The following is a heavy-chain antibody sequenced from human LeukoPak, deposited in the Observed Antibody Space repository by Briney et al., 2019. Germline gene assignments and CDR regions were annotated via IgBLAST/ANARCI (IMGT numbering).Heavy chain of an antibody. V-gene: IGHV3-74*01. CDR2: INSDGSST. CDR3: ARDLRTTGAFDI. Sequence: PGGSLRLSCAAPGFTFSTYWMHWVRQAPGKGLVWVSRINSDGSSTRYADSVKGRFTISRDNAKNTLYLQMNSLRAEDTAVYYCARDLRTTGAFDIWSQGTMVTVSS. D-gene: IGHD4-17*01. J-gene: IGHJ3*02. CDR1: GFTFSTYW.